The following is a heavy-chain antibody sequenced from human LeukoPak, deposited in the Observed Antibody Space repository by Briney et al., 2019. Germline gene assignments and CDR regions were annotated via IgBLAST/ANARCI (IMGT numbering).Heavy chain of an antibody. Sequence: GGSLRLSCAASGFTFSSYSMNWIRQAPGKGLEWVSYIGSSDTSIYYADSVKGRFTISRDNAKNSLYLQMNSLRAEDTAVYYCAREGHCSTTSCALDAIEIWGQGTLVAVSS. V-gene: IGHV3-48*04. J-gene: IGHJ3*02. CDR2: IGSSDTSI. CDR1: GFTFSSYS. CDR3: AREGHCSTTSCALDAIEI. D-gene: IGHD2-2*01.